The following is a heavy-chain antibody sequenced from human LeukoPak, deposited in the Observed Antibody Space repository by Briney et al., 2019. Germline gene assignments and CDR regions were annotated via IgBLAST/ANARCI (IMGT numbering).Heavy chain of an antibody. CDR2: ISSGSNYM. CDR1: GITFSTYS. D-gene: IGHD3-22*01. J-gene: IGHJ4*02. V-gene: IGHV3-21*01. Sequence: PGRSLRLSCAASGITFSTYSMNWVRQAPGKGLEWVSSISSGSNYMEYADSVKGRFTISRDNAYKSLFLQMNNLTAEDTAVYYCARVGYKFDSGGYYFDYWGQGTLVTVSS. CDR3: ARVGYKFDSGGYYFDY.